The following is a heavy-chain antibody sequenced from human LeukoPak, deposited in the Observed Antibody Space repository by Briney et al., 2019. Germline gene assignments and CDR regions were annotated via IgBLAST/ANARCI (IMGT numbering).Heavy chain of an antibody. V-gene: IGHV1-69*05. D-gene: IGHD1-1*01. Sequence: ASVKVSCKASGGTFSSYAISWVRQVPGQGLEWMGEIIPIFGTANYAQKFQGRATITTDESTGTAYMELSSLRSEDTAVYYCATYMLRDNWNVHTFDSWGQGTLVTVSS. CDR1: GGTFSSYA. CDR2: IIPIFGTA. J-gene: IGHJ4*02. CDR3: ATYMLRDNWNVHTFDS.